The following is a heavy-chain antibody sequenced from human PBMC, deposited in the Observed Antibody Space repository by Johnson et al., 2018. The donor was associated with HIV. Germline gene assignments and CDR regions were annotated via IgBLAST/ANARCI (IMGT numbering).Heavy chain of an antibody. D-gene: IGHD7-27*01. CDR2: ISYDGSNK. CDR1: GFTFSSYA. CDR3: ARDQTGVTTI. Sequence: QVQLVESGGGLVQPGGSLRLSCAASGFTFSSYAMHWVRQAPGKGLEWVAVISYDGSNKCYADSVKGRFTISRDNSKNTLYLQMNSLRAEDTAVYYCARDQTGVTTIWGQGTMVTVSS. J-gene: IGHJ3*02. V-gene: IGHV3-30*04.